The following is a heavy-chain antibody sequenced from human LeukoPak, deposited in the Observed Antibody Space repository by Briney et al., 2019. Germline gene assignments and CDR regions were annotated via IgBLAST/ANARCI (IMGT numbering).Heavy chain of an antibody. CDR3: VKESSGGADAFDI. CDR1: GFTFSIYA. CDR2: SSGSGGGT. J-gene: IGHJ3*02. D-gene: IGHD6-19*01. Sequence: GGSLRLSCASSGFTFSIYAMSWVRQAPGKGLDWVSGSSGSGGGTYYAGSVKGRFTLSRDNSKNTLYLQMNSLRVEDTAIYYCVKESSGGADAFDIWGQGTMVTVSS. V-gene: IGHV3-23*01.